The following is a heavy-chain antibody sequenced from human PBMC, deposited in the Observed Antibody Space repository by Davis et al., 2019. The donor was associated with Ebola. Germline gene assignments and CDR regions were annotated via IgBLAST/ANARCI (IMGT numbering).Heavy chain of an antibody. CDR3: SRMKRWLTQFEN. D-gene: IGHD5-24*01. CDR1: GFTFSSYS. J-gene: IGHJ4*02. CDR2: IDRSSSHI. V-gene: IGHV3-21*04. Sequence: GESLKISCAASGFTFSSYSLSWVRQAPGKGLEWVAYIDRSSSHIYYADSVKGRFTISRDKSKNELYLQMDSLTPEDTAVYYCSRMKRWLTQFENWGRGTLVTVSS.